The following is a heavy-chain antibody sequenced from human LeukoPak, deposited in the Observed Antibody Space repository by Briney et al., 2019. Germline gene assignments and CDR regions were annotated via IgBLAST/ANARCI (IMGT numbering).Heavy chain of an antibody. CDR1: GFTVSSNY. CDR2: IYSGGST. V-gene: IGHV3-53*01. D-gene: IGHD3-22*01. J-gene: IGHJ4*02. CDR3: AREVRGNYYDSSSYYDY. Sequence: GGSLRLSCAASGFTVSSNYMSWVRQAPGKGLEWVSVIYSGGSTYYADSVKGRFTISRDNSKNTLYLQMNSLRAEDTAVYYCAREVRGNYYDSSSYYDYWGQGTLVTVSS.